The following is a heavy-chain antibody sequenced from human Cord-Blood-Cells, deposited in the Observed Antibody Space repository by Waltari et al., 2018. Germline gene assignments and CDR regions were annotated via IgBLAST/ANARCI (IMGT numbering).Heavy chain of an antibody. J-gene: IGHJ4*02. CDR1: GVSFSGYD. D-gene: IGHD3-16*01. V-gene: IGHV4-34*01. CDR2: INHSGST. CDR3: ARLSLDFDY. Sequence: QVQLQQWGAGLLKHSETLSLTCAVYGVSFSGYDWSWIRQPPGKGLEWIGEINHSGSTNYNPSLKSRVTISVDTSKNQFSLKLSSVTAADTAVYYCARLSLDFDYWGQGTLVTVSS.